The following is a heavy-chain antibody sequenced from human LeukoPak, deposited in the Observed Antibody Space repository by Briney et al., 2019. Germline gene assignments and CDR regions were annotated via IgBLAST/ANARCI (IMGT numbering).Heavy chain of an antibody. CDR2: IYYSGST. J-gene: IGHJ3*02. V-gene: IGHV4-31*03. CDR3: ARQNSRPLVPNAFDI. D-gene: IGHD2/OR15-2a*01. CDR1: GGSISSGGYY. Sequence: PSQTLSLTCTVSGGSISSGGYYWSWIRQHPGKGLEWIGCIYYSGSTYYNPSLKSRVTISVDTSKNQFSLKLSSVTAADTAVYYCARQNSRPLVPNAFDIWGQGTMVTVSS.